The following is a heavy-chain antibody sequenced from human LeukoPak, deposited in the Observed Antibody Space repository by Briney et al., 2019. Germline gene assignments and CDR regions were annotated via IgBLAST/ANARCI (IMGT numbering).Heavy chain of an antibody. V-gene: IGHV1-69*05. CDR2: IIPIFGTA. CDR1: GGTFSSYA. CDR3: ARALREYSSSWFSDF. J-gene: IGHJ4*02. D-gene: IGHD6-13*01. Sequence: AASVKVSCKASGGTFSSYAISWVRQAPGQGLEWMGRIIPIFGTANYAQKFQGRVTITTDESTSTAYMELRSLRSDDTAVYFCARALREYSSSWFSDFWGQGTLVTVSS.